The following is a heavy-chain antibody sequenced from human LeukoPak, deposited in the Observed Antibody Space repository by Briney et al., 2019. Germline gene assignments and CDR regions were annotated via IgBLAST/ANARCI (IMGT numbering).Heavy chain of an antibody. V-gene: IGHV1-69*06. Sequence: ASVKLSCKASGGTFSSYAISWVRQASGQGLEWMGGIIPIFGAANYAQKFQGRVTITADKSTSTAYMELSSLRSEDTAVYYCARGRDTAMVFDYWGQGTLVTVSS. D-gene: IGHD5-18*01. CDR1: GGTFSSYA. J-gene: IGHJ4*02. CDR3: ARGRDTAMVFDY. CDR2: IIPIFGAA.